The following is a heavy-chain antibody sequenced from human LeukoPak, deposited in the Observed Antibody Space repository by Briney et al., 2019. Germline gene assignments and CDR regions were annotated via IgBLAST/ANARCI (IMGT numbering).Heavy chain of an antibody. V-gene: IGHV3-74*01. J-gene: IGHJ3*01. Sequence: GGSLRLSCAASEFTFSDYWMHWVRQAPGKGLVWVSRIKGDESETTYADSVKGRFTISRDNSKNTLYLQMTSLRVEDTAVYYCAKGLPASPLDAFDLWGQGTMVPVSS. CDR1: EFTFSDYW. CDR3: AKGLPASPLDAFDL. D-gene: IGHD2-2*01. CDR2: IKGDESET.